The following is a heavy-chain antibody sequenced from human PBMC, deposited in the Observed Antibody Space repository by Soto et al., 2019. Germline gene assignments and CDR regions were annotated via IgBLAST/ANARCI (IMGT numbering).Heavy chain of an antibody. CDR2: VYYNGNT. V-gene: IGHV4-39*01. J-gene: IGHJ5*02. D-gene: IGHD2-15*01. CDR1: GGSTSISLYQ. CDR3: ANRYCSGGSCYSDLGGWFDP. Sequence: SETLSLTCTVSGGSTSISLYQWVWIRQPPGKGLEWIGNVYYNGNTYYNPSLESRVTISVDTSKNQFSLKLSSVTAADTAVYYCANRYCSGGSCYSDLGGWFDPWGQGNLVTVSS.